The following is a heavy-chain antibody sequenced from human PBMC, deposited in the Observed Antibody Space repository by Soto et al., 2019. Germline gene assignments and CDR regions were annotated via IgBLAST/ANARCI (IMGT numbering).Heavy chain of an antibody. CDR1: GGSFSGCY. CDR2: INHSGST. J-gene: IGHJ6*02. Sequence: PSETLSLTCAVYGGSFSGCYWSWIRQPPGKGLEWIGEINHSGSTNYNPSLKSRVTISVDTSKNQFSLKLSSVTAADTAVYYCAREDYGMDVWGQGTTVTVSS. CDR3: AREDYGMDV. V-gene: IGHV4-34*01.